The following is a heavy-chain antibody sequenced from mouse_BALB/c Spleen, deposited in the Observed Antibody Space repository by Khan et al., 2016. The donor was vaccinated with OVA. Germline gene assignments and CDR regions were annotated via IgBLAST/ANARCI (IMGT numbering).Heavy chain of an antibody. J-gene: IGHJ2*01. V-gene: IGHV1-7*01. D-gene: IGHD1-1*01. CDR1: GYTFPNYW. CDR3: TRLGYSYGSTFVY. Sequence: QVRLQQSGAELAKPGASVKMSCKASGYTFPNYWMHWVKQGPGQGLEWIGYINPSTDYTEYNQRFKDKATLTADKSSSTAYMQLSSLTSEDSAVYYCTRLGYSYGSTFVYWGQGTTLTVSS. CDR2: INPSTDYT.